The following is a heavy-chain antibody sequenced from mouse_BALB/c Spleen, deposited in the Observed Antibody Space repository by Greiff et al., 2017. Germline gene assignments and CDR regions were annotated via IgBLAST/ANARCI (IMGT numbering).Heavy chain of an antibody. Sequence: VKLVESGPGLVAPSQSLSITCTVSGFSLTSYGVHWVRQPPGKGLEWLGVIWAGGSTNYNSALMSRLSISKDNSKSQVFLKMNSLQTDDTAMYYCARDSGDGYDAMDYWGQGTSVTVSS. J-gene: IGHJ4*01. CDR3: ARDSGDGYDAMDY. V-gene: IGHV2-9*02. D-gene: IGHD2-3*01. CDR1: GFSLTSYG. CDR2: IWAGGST.